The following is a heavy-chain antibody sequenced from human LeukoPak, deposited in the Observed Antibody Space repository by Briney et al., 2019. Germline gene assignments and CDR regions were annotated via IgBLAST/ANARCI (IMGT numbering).Heavy chain of an antibody. CDR1: GFPFSNYG. J-gene: IGHJ4*02. D-gene: IGHD1-26*01. CDR2: ISGSGDTT. V-gene: IGHV3-23*01. CDR3: AKDRVGATLYFDF. Sequence: PGGSLRLSCAASGFPFSNYGMSWVRQAPGKGLEWVPAISGSGDTTYFADSVKGRFTISRDNSKNTLYLQMNSLRAEDTAVYYCAKDRVGATLYFDFWGQGTLLTVSS.